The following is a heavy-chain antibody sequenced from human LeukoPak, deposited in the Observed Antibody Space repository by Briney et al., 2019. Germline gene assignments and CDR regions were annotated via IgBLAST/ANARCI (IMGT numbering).Heavy chain of an antibody. J-gene: IGHJ3*02. CDR3: ARVTAYNWPPAKTDAFDI. Sequence: ASVKVSCKASGYTFTGYYMHWVRQAPGQGLEWMGWINPNSGGTNYAQKFQGRVTMTRDTSISTAYMELSRLRSDDTAVYYCARVTAYNWPPAKTDAFDIWGQGTMVTVSS. D-gene: IGHD1-20*01. CDR2: INPNSGGT. V-gene: IGHV1-2*02. CDR1: GYTFTGYY.